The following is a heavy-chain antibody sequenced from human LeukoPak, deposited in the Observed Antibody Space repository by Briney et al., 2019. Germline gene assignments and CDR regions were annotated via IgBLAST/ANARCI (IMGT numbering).Heavy chain of an antibody. J-gene: IGHJ4*02. CDR3: ARQGVVAATFDY. CDR2: ISSSGSTI. Sequence: SGGSLRLSCAASGFTFSSYEMNWVRQAPGKGLEWVSYISSSGSTIYYADSVKGRFTISRDNAKNSLYLQMNSLRAEDTAVYYCARQGVVAATFDYWGQGTLVTVSS. V-gene: IGHV3-48*03. D-gene: IGHD2-15*01. CDR1: GFTFSSYE.